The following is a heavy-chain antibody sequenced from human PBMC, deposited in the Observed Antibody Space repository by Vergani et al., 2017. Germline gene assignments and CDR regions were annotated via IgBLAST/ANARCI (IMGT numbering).Heavy chain of an antibody. D-gene: IGHD2-2*01. CDR2: ISGSGGST. CDR3: AKDANSVVVPAGGDY. J-gene: IGHJ4*02. Sequence: EVQLLESGGGLVQPGGSLRLSCAASGFTFSSYAMSWVRQAPGKGLEWVSAISGSGGSTSYADSVKGRFTISRDNSKNTLYLQMDTLRAEDTAVYYCAKDANSVVVPAGGDYWGQGSLVTVSS. CDR1: GFTFSSYA. V-gene: IGHV3-23*01.